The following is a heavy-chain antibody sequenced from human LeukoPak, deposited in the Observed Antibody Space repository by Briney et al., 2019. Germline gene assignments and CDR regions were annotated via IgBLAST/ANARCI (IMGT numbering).Heavy chain of an antibody. J-gene: IGHJ4*02. CDR2: IYSGGST. D-gene: IGHD3-10*01. CDR1: GFTVSSNY. CDR3: ARELAYYDSGSSLDH. Sequence: GGSLRLSCAASGFTVSSNYMSWVRQAPGKGLEWVSVIYSGGSTYYADSVKGRFTISRDNSKNTLYLQMNSLRAEDTAVYYCARELAYYDSGSSLDHWGQGTQVTVSS. V-gene: IGHV3-53*01.